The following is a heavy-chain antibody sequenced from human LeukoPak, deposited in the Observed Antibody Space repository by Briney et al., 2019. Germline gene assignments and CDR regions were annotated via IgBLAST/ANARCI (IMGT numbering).Heavy chain of an antibody. CDR1: GGSISSSSYY. CDR3: ARAGIAAAGTQFYFDY. CDR2: IYYSGST. Sequence: SETLSLTCTVSGGSISSSSYYWGWIRQPPGKGLEWIGSIYYSGSTYYNPSLKSRVTISVDTSKNQFSLKLSSVTAADTAVYYCARAGIAAAGTQFYFDYWGRGTLVTVSS. D-gene: IGHD6-13*01. V-gene: IGHV4-39*01. J-gene: IGHJ4*02.